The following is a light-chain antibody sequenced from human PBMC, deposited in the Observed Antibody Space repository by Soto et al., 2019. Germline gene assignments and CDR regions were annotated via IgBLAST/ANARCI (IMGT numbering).Light chain of an antibody. V-gene: IGKV1-39*01. J-gene: IGKJ1*01. CDR1: QSSNSY. CDR2: AAS. Sequence: DIQMTQSPSSQSASVGDRVTITCRASQSSNSYLNWYQQKPGKAPKLLSYAASSLQSGVPSMFSGSGSETDFTLTISSLQPDDFATYYCQQSFSTPRTFGQGTRVDI. CDR3: QQSFSTPRT.